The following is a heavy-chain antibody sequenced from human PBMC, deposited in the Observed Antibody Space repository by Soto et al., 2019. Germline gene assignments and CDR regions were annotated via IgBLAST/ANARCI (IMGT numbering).Heavy chain of an antibody. V-gene: IGHV3-23*01. J-gene: IGHJ4*02. CDR3: AKGLINGRWYAAD. CDR1: GFTFSSCV. D-gene: IGHD6-13*01. CDR2: ITDSGTGT. Sequence: EVHLLESGGGLVQPGESLRLSCGASGFTFSSCVMSWVRQAPGKGLEWVSCITDSGTGTYYADSVKGRFTISRDTSKNTMYLQMNNLRAEDTGVYYCAKGLINGRWYAADWGQGTLVTVSS.